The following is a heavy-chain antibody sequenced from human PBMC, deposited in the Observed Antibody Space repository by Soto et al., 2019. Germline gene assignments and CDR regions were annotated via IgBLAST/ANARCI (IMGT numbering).Heavy chain of an antibody. CDR2: IYCGGST. Sequence: SETLSLTCTVSGDSISTDYWSWIRQSPGKGLEWIGFIYCGGSTNYNPSLKSRVTISVDTPKNQFSLKLSSVTAADTAVYYCAKNWNWGSLVHWGQGTLVTVS. J-gene: IGHJ4*02. V-gene: IGHV4-4*08. D-gene: IGHD7-27*01. CDR3: AKNWNWGSLVH. CDR1: GDSISTDY.